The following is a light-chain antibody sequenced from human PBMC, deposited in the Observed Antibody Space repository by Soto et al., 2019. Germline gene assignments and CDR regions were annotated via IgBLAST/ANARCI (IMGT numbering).Light chain of an antibody. CDR3: QQSYSLPLT. J-gene: IGKJ4*01. CDR1: QTISSY. Sequence: DIQMTQSPSSLSASVGDRVTISCRASQTISSYLNWYQQKPGKAPNLLIYAASSLESGVPSRFSGSGSGTDFTLTISSLQPEDFATYYCQQSYSLPLTFGGGTKVDI. V-gene: IGKV1-39*01. CDR2: AAS.